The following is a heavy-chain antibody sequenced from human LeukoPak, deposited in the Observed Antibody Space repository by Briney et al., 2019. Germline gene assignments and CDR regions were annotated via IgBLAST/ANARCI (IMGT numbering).Heavy chain of an antibody. CDR2: ITADDGDT. CDR1: GFSFPNYG. V-gene: IGHV1-18*01. Sequence: ASVKVSCKASGFSFPNYGISWVRQAPGQGLEWIGWITADDGDTNYAQKFQDRVTMATDTSTSTASMELWSLRSDDTAVYYCARDYQLPSGPDLFDIWGQGTVVTVSS. CDR3: ARDYQLPSGPDLFDI. D-gene: IGHD1-1*01. J-gene: IGHJ3*02.